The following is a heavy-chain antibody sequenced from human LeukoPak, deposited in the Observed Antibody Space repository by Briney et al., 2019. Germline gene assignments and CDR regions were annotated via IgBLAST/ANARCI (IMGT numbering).Heavy chain of an antibody. J-gene: IGHJ4*02. CDR2: INHSGIT. Sequence: SETLSLTCAVYGGSFSGYDWGWIRQPPGKGLEWIGEINHSGITNYNPSFESRVTISVDASKNQFSLKLTPMTAADTAVYYCARVRFRGKDDYWGQGILVTVSS. CDR1: GGSFSGYD. D-gene: IGHD4-23*01. CDR3: ARVRFRGKDDY. V-gene: IGHV4-34*01.